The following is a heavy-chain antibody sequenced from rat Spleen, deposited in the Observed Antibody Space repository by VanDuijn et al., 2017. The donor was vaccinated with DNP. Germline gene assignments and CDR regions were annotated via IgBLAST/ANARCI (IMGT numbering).Heavy chain of an antibody. CDR3: ARSDYSDDGFYYGYFDY. CDR2: IWTGGST. D-gene: IGHD1-12*02. Sequence: QVQLKESGPGLVQPSQTLSLTCTVSGFSLTSYNVHWVRQPTGKGLEWMGIIWTGGSTDYNSALKSRLSISRDTSKSQVFLRMNSLQTEDTAMYFCARSDYSDDGFYYGYFDYWGQGVMVTVSS. CDR1: GFSLTSYN. J-gene: IGHJ2*01. V-gene: IGHV2-30*01.